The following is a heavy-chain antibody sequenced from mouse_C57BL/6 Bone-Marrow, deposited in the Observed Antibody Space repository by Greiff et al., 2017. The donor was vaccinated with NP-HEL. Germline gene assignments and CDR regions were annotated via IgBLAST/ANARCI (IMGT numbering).Heavy chain of an antibody. V-gene: IGHV1-80*01. J-gene: IGHJ4*01. Sequence: LVESGAELVKPGASVKISCKASGYAFSSYWMNWVKQRPGKGLEWIGQIYPGDGDTNYNGKFKGKATLTADKSSSTAYMQLSSLTSEDSAVYFCARPYRGYAMDYWGQGTSVTVSS. D-gene: IGHD2-14*01. CDR1: GYAFSSYW. CDR3: ARPYRGYAMDY. CDR2: IYPGDGDT.